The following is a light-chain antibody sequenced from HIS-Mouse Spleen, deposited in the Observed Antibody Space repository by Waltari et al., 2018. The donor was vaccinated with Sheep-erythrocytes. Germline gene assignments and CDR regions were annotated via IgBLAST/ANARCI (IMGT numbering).Light chain of an antibody. CDR1: SSNIGAGYD. Sequence: QSVLTQPPSVSGAPGQRATISCTGRSSNIGAGYDVHWYQQLPGTAPNLLIYGNSNRPSGVPDRFSGSKSGTSAALAITGLQAEDEADYYCQSYDSSLSAVVFGGGTKLTVL. V-gene: IGLV1-40*01. CDR2: GNS. J-gene: IGLJ2*01. CDR3: QSYDSSLSAVV.